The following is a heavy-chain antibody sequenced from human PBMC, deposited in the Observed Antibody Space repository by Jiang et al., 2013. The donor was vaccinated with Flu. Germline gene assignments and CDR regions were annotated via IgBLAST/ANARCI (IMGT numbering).Heavy chain of an antibody. J-gene: IGHJ4*02. CDR3: THKSGLLNFDS. Sequence: PTQTLTLTCTFSGFSLSTSGVGVGWIRQPPGKALDWLALIYWNDGKSYSPSLKSRLTITKDTSKNQVVLTMTNMDPVDTATYYCTHKSGLLNFDSWGQGTLVTVSS. CDR2: IYWNDGK. D-gene: IGHD2-21*02. CDR1: GFSLSTSGVG. V-gene: IGHV2-5*01.